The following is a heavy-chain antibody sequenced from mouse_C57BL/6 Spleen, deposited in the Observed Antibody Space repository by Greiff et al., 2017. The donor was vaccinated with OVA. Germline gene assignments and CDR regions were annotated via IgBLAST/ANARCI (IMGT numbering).Heavy chain of an antibody. J-gene: IGHJ4*01. CDR3: AREENAFYAMDY. CDR1: GFTFSSYA. V-gene: IGHV5-4*01. Sequence: EVQVVESGGGLVKPGGSLKLSCAASGFTFSSYAMSWVRQTPEKRLEWVATISDGGSYTYYPDNVKGRFTISRDNAKNNLYLQMSHLKSEDTAMYYCAREENAFYAMDYWGQGTSVTVSS. CDR2: ISDGGSYT.